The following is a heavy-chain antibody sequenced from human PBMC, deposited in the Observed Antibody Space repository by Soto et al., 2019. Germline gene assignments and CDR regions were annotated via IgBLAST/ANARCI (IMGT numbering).Heavy chain of an antibody. D-gene: IGHD5-18*01. CDR3: GRGGSDSPMAPGY. J-gene: IGHJ4*02. V-gene: IGHV3-74*01. CDR1: GFTFSSYW. CDR2: INPDGSAT. Sequence: GGSLRLSCAASGFTFSSYWMHWVRQAPGKGLVWVSRINPDGSATNYADSVKGRFTISRDNAKNTLYLQVNSLRAEDTAVFYCGRGGSDSPMAPGYWGQGTLVTVSS.